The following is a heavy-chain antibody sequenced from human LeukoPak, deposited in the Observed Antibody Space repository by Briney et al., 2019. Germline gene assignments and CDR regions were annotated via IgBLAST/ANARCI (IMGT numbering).Heavy chain of an antibody. CDR2: INHSGST. Sequence: SETLSLTCAVYGGSSSGYYWSWIRQPPGKGLEWIGEINHSGSTNYNPSLKNRVTISVDTSKNQFSLELSSVTAADTAVYYCARVVQGFDDFEIWGQGTMVTVSS. CDR3: ARVVQGFDDFEI. D-gene: IGHD2-2*01. J-gene: IGHJ3*02. CDR1: GGSSSGYY. V-gene: IGHV4-34*01.